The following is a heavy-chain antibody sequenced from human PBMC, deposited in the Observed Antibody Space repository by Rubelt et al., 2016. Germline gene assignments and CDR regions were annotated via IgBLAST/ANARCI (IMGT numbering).Heavy chain of an antibody. CDR3: ARGYCSSTSCYFDY. D-gene: IGHD2-2*01. CDR2: INHSGST. Sequence: QVQLQQWGAGLLKPSETLSLICGVRGGSLTGYYWSWIRQPPGKGLEWIGEINHSGSTNYNPSLKSRVTISVDTSKNQFSLKLSSVTAADTAVYYCARGYCSSTSCYFDYWGRGTLVTVSS. CDR1: GGSLTGYY. V-gene: IGHV4-34*01. J-gene: IGHJ4*02.